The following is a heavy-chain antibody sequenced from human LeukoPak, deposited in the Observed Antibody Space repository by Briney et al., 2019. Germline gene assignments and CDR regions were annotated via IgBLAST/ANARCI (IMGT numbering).Heavy chain of an antibody. J-gene: IGHJ1*01. CDR3: VKVGDSGYGEYYQH. Sequence: RGSLRLSCSASGFTFRDYPIHWVRQAPGEGLQHVSAISSAGGTTYYADSVRGRFTISRDNSKNTLYLQMSSLRAEDTALYYCVKVGDSGYGEYYQHWGQGTLVTVSS. CDR1: GFTFRDYP. V-gene: IGHV3-64D*06. D-gene: IGHD5-12*01. CDR2: ISSAGGTT.